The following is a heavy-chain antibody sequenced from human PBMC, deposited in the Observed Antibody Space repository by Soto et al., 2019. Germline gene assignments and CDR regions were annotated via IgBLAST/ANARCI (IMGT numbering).Heavy chain of an antibody. J-gene: IGHJ6*02. V-gene: IGHV3-30*18. CDR3: AKDIRVLWFGEFYYYYGMDV. Sequence: PGGSLRLSCAASGFTFSSYGMHWVRQAPGKGLEWVAVISYDGSNKYYADSVKGRFTISRDNSKNTLYLQMNSLRAEDTAVYYCAKDIRVLWFGEFYYYYGMDVWGQGTTVTVSS. D-gene: IGHD3-10*01. CDR1: GFTFSSYG. CDR2: ISYDGSNK.